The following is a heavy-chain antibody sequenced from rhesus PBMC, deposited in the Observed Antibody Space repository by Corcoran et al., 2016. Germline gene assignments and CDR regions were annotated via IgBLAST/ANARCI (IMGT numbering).Heavy chain of an antibody. Sequence: EGPLVQYGAEVKRPGESLRDSCKNSGSRLTSRWISWVRQMAGHGLEWLGSIYPCDSYTRYHPPFQGHVTIPADKSISTTYLQWSSLKASYTATYYCAKKDSNYLNRFDVWGPGVLVTVSS. CDR1: GSRLTSRW. V-gene: IGHV5S1*01. CDR2: IYPCDSYT. J-gene: IGHJ5-1*01. D-gene: IGHD4-23*01. CDR3: AKKDSNYLNRFDV.